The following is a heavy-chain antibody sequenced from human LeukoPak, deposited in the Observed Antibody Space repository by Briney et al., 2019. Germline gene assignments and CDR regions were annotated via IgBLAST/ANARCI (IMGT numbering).Heavy chain of an antibody. Sequence: SETLSLTCAVYGGSFGGYYWSWIRQPPGKGLEWIGEINDSGSSNYIPSLKSRVTISVDRSKNQFSLWLSSKTAADTAMYYCARHSKYSKSSGYNLWGQGTLVTVSS. V-gene: IGHV4-34*01. CDR1: GGSFGGYY. CDR3: ARHSKYSKSSGYNL. CDR2: INDSGSS. D-gene: IGHD6-19*01. J-gene: IGHJ1*01.